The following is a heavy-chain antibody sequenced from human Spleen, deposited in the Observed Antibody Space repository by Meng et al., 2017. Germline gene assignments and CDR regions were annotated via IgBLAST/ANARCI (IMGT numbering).Heavy chain of an antibody. CDR2: IIAYNGNT. CDR3: AMRAAAGTFHY. J-gene: IGHJ4*02. D-gene: IGHD6-13*01. CDR1: GETITSND. Sequence: AAVMNICKTAGETITSNDISWVGRPPGRGREGMGWIIAYNGNTNYAQKLKGRVTMTTDESTSTVYMELRSLSTDDTAVYYCAMRAAAGTFHYWGQGTLVTVSS. V-gene: IGHV1-18*01.